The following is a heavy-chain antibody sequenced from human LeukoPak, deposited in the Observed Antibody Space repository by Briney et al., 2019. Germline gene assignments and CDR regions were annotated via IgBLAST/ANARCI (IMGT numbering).Heavy chain of an antibody. Sequence: GGSLRLSCAASGFTFDDYDMHWVRHAPGKGLEWVSLISGDGGSTYYADSVKGRFTISRDNSKNSLYLQMDSLRTEDTALYYCAKDPGEGDGAFDIWGQGTMVTVSS. CDR3: AKDPGEGDGAFDI. D-gene: IGHD2-21*01. V-gene: IGHV3-43*02. CDR1: GFTFDDYD. CDR2: ISGDGGST. J-gene: IGHJ3*02.